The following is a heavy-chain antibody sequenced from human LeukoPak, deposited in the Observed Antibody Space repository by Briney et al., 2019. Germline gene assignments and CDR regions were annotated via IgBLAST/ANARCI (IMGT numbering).Heavy chain of an antibody. V-gene: IGHV4-39*01. CDR3: ARHPPDPGIAVAGNYYYYYYYMDV. D-gene: IGHD6-19*01. J-gene: IGHJ6*03. CDR2: IYYSGST. Sequence: SETLSLTCTVSGGSISSSSYYWGWIRQPPGKGLEWIGSIYYSGSTYYNPSLKSRVTISVDTSKNQFSLKLSSVTAADAAVYYCARHPPDPGIAVAGNYYYYYYYMDVWGKGTTVTVSS. CDR1: GGSISSSSYY.